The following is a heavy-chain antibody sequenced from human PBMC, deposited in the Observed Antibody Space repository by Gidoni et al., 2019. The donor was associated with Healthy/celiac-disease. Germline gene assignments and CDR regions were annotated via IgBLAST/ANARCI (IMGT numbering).Heavy chain of an antibody. CDR1: GGSISSSSYY. V-gene: IGHV4-39*01. CDR2: IYYTGST. D-gene: IGHD1-26*01. J-gene: IGHJ6*02. Sequence: QLQLQESGPGLVKPSETLSLTWTVSGGSISSSSYYWGWIRQPPGKGLEWIGSIYYTGSTHYNPSLKSRVTISVDTSKNQFSLKLSSVTAADTAVYYCARHIRGSYLGGMDVWGQGTTVTVSS. CDR3: ARHIRGSYLGGMDV.